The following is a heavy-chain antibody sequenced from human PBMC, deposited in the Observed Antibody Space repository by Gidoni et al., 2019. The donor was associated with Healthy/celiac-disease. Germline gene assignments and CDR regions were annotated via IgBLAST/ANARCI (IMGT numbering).Heavy chain of an antibody. CDR1: GYTFTGHY. CDR3: ARSAKRVVAATQGNWFDP. Sequence: QVHLVQSGAEVKKPGASVKVSCKASGYTFTGHYMHWVRQAPGQGLEWMGRINPNSGGTNYAQKFQGRVTMTRDTSISTAYMELGRLRSDDTAVYYCARSAKRVVAATQGNWFDPWGQGTLVTVSS. J-gene: IGHJ5*02. D-gene: IGHD2-15*01. CDR2: INPNSGGT. V-gene: IGHV1-2*06.